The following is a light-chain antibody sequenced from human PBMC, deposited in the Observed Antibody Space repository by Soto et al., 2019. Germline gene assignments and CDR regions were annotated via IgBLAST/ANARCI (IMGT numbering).Light chain of an antibody. CDR1: QNIHTN. Sequence: TQAPSFLSASAGERVSITCRAGQNIHTNLAWYQQKPGQAPRLLFYGASTGATGLPARFSGSGSGTEFTLTINSLQAEDCAVYYCQLSSIWPRTFGQGTRLEIK. CDR3: QLSSIWPRT. CDR2: GAS. V-gene: IGKV3-15*01. J-gene: IGKJ5*01.